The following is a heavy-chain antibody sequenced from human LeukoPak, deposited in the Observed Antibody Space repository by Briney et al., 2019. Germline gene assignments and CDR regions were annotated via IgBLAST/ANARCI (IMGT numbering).Heavy chain of an antibody. D-gene: IGHD3-10*01. CDR2: IQPDGSEQ. CDR1: GFTFDFSSSW. J-gene: IGHJ4*02. Sequence: GGSLRLSCAASGFTFDFSSSWMSWVRQAPGKGLEWVGNIQPDGSEQYPVDSVKGRFTISRDNSRKLLFLQMNSLRVEDTAVYYCARVYQGVSLFDGIDYWGQGTLVTVSS. CDR3: ARVYQGVSLFDGIDY. V-gene: IGHV3-7*01.